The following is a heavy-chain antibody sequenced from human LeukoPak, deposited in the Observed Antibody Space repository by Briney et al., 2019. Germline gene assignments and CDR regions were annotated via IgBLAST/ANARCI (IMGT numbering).Heavy chain of an antibody. V-gene: IGHV3-11*04. D-gene: IGHD1-26*01. Sequence: GGSLRLSCAPSGFTFSDYYMSWIRQAPGKGLEWVSYISNSGRTTYYADSVKGRFTISRDNAKNSLYLQMNSLRAEDTAVYYCARERSYDLDYWGQGTLVTVSS. CDR1: GFTFSDYY. CDR3: ARERSYDLDY. J-gene: IGHJ4*02. CDR2: ISNSGRTT.